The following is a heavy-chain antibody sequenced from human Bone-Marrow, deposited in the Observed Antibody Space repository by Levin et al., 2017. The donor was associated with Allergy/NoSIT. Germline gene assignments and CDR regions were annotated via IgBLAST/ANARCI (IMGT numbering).Heavy chain of an antibody. CDR2: ISSSSSYI. V-gene: IGHV3-21*01. Sequence: PGGSLRLSCAASGFTFSSYSMNWVRQAPGKGLEWVSSISSSSSYIYYADSVKGRFTISRDNAKNSLYLQMNSLRAEDTAVYYCFLYDYIWGSYRPAIDYWGQGTLVTVSS. CDR3: FLYDYIWGSYRPAIDY. J-gene: IGHJ4*02. CDR1: GFTFSSYS. D-gene: IGHD3-16*02.